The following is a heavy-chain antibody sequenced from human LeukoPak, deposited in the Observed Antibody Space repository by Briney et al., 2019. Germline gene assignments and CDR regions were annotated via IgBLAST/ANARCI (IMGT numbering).Heavy chain of an antibody. CDR3: ARDRVYFDY. V-gene: IGHV4-59*01. J-gene: IGHJ4*02. D-gene: IGHD3-10*01. CDR2: IYYSGST. CDR1: GGSISSYY. Sequence: SETLSLTCTVSGGSISSYYWSWIRQPPGKGLEWIGYIYYSGSTNYNPSLKSRVTISVDTSKNQFSLRLSSVTAADTAVYYCARDRVYFDYWGQGTLVTVSS.